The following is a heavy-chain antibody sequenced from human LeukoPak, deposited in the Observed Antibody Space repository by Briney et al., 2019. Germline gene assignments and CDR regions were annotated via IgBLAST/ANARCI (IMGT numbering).Heavy chain of an antibody. D-gene: IGHD6-6*01. J-gene: IGHJ4*01. CDR3: ARRGVGTSSIDY. Sequence: SETLSLTCAVSGGSISSGGYSWSWIRQPPGKGLEWIGYIYHSGSTYYNPSLKSRVTISIDTSKNQLSLQLSSVTAADTAVYYCARRGVGTSSIDYWGQGTLVTVSS. V-gene: IGHV4-30-2*03. CDR2: IYHSGST. CDR1: GGSISSGGYS.